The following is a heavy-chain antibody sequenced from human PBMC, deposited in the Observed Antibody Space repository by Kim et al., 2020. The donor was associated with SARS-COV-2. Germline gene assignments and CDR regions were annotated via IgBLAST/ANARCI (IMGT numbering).Heavy chain of an antibody. CDR3: AVFVWSGPFWAFDI. CDR1: GYTFTSYA. CDR2: INAGNGNT. J-gene: IGHJ3*02. D-gene: IGHD3-3*01. V-gene: IGHV1-3*01. Sequence: ASVKVSCKASGYTFTSYAMHWVRQAPGQRLEWMGWINAGNGNTKYSQKFQGRVTITRDTSASTAYMELSSLRSEDTAVYYCAVFVWSGPFWAFDIWGQGTMVTVSS.